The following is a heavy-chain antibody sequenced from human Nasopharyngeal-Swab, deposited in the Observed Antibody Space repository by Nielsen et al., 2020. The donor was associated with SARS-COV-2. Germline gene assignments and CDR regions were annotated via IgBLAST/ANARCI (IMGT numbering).Heavy chain of an antibody. Sequence: ASVKVSCKASGYTFTDYYMHWVRQAPGQGLEWMGRINPNSGDTNYAQKFQGRVTMTRDTSISTAYMELSRLRSDETAVYYCARVYSRSFEYWGQGTQVTVSS. J-gene: IGHJ4*02. D-gene: IGHD6-6*01. CDR3: ARVYSRSFEY. CDR2: INPNSGDT. CDR1: GYTFTDYY. V-gene: IGHV1-2*06.